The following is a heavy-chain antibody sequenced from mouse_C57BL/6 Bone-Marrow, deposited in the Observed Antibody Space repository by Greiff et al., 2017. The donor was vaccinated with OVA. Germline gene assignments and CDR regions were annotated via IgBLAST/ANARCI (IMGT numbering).Heavy chain of an antibody. CDR1: GFTFSDYG. D-gene: IGHD2-4*01. CDR3: ARGLRPRYFDV. CDR2: ISSGSSTI. J-gene: IGHJ1*03. V-gene: IGHV5-17*01. Sequence: EVNLVESGGGLVKPGGSLKLSCAASGFTFSDYGMHWVRQAPEKGLEWVAYISSGSSTIYYADTVKGRFTISRDNAKNTLFLHMTSLRSEDTAMYYCARGLRPRYFDVWGTGTTVTVSS.